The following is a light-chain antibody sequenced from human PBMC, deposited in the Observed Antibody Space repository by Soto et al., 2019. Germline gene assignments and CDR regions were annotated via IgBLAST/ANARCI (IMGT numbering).Light chain of an antibody. CDR2: DAS. CDR3: QQLNSYPLT. CDR1: QNVNSY. Sequence: VLSLSPGTLSLSSGGRATLSCRASQNVNSYLAWYQQKPGQAPRLLIYDASNRAAGIPARFSGSGSGTDFTLTISSLQPEDFATYYCQQLNSYPLTFGGGTKVDI. V-gene: IGKV3-11*01. J-gene: IGKJ4*01.